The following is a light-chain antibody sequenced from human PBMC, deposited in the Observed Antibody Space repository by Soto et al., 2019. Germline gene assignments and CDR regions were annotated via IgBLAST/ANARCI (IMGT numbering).Light chain of an antibody. CDR1: SSDVGAYNY. V-gene: IGLV2-8*01. CDR2: EVS. J-gene: IGLJ2*01. CDR3: SSYAGSNSVI. Sequence: QSALTQPPSASGSPGQSVTISCTGTSSDVGAYNYVSWYQQHPGQAPKLMISEVSEWPAGVPDRFSGSKSGNTASLTVSGLQSEDEAEYYCSSYAGSNSVIFGGGTKLTVL.